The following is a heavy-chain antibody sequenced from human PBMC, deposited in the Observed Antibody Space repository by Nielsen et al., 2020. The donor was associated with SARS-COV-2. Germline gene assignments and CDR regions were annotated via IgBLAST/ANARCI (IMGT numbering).Heavy chain of an antibody. V-gene: IGHV1-18*01. CDR2: ISAYNGNT. CDR1: GYSFSNYG. Sequence: ASVKVSCKTSGYSFSNYGITWVRQAPGQGLEWMGWISAYNGNTNYAQKLQGRVTMTTDTSTSTAYMELRSLRSDDTAVYYCARDNRMITFGGVMRNFDYWGQGTLVTVSS. J-gene: IGHJ4*02. CDR3: ARDNRMITFGGVMRNFDY. D-gene: IGHD3-16*01.